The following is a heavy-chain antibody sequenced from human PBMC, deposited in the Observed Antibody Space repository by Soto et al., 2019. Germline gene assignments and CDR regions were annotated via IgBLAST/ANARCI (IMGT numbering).Heavy chain of an antibody. CDR2: IYYSGST. V-gene: IGHV4-39*01. CDR1: SGSISSSSYY. CDR3: ERNDYGEYDY. Sequence: PXXTLSLTCTVSSGSISSSSYYWGWIRQPPGKGXEWIGXIYYSGSTYYXXSPKSRVXXYVDKSKNKFSLKMSSVTAADTAVYYCERNDYGEYDYWGQGNMVTVS. J-gene: IGHJ4*02. D-gene: IGHD4-17*01.